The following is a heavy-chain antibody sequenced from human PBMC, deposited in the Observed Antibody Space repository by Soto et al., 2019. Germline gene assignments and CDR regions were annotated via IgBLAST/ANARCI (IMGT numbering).Heavy chain of an antibody. CDR3: ARYSGKYQGPIDY. CDR1: GFTFSHYG. Sequence: QVQLVESGGGVVQPGRYLRLSCAASGFTFSHYGIHWVRQAPGKGLEWLAVISYDGSNKHYADSVKGRFTVSRDNSKNTLYLQMNSLSAEDTAVYFCARYSGKYQGPIDYWGQGTLVTVSA. V-gene: IGHV3-30*03. D-gene: IGHD1-26*01. J-gene: IGHJ4*02. CDR2: ISYDGSNK.